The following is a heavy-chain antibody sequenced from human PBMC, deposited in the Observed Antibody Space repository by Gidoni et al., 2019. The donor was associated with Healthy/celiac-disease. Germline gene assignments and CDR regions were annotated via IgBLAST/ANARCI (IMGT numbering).Heavy chain of an antibody. J-gene: IGHJ6*02. CDR3: ARDVPLLTGYYINYYYYGMDV. Sequence: EVQLVESGGGLVKPGGSLRLSCAASGFTFSSYSMNWVRQAPGKGLEWVSSISSSSSYIYYADSVKGRFTISRDNAKNSLYLQMNSLRAEDTAVYYCARDVPLLTGYYINYYYYGMDVWGQGTTVTVSS. CDR2: ISSSSSYI. CDR1: GFTFSSYS. D-gene: IGHD3-9*01. V-gene: IGHV3-21*01.